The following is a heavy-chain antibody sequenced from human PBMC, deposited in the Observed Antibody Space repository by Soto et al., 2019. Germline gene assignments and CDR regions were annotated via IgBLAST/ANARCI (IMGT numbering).Heavy chain of an antibody. D-gene: IGHD1-1*01. Sequence: QITLKESGPTLVKPTQTLTLTCTFSGFSLSTSGVGVGWFRQPPGKAPEWLALLYWNDDKRYSPSLKSRLIITKDTSKNHVILTMTNMDPVDTATYYCAHQDWNSFHHWGQGTLVIVSS. CDR2: LYWNDDK. CDR3: AHQDWNSFHH. J-gene: IGHJ1*01. V-gene: IGHV2-5*01. CDR1: GFSLSTSGVG.